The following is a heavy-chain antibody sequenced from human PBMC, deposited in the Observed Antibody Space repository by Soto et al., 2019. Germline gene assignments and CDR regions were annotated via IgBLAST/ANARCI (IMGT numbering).Heavy chain of an antibody. D-gene: IGHD4-17*01. CDR3: ATSVRDDYGDYFRDY. CDR2: IIPILGIA. V-gene: IGHV1-69*02. CDR1: GGTFSSYT. Sequence: QVQLVQSGAEVKKPGSSVKVSCKASGGTFSSYTISWVRQAPGQGLEWMGRIIPILGIANYAQKFQGRVTITADKSTSTAYMALSSLRSEDTAVYYCATSVRDDYGDYFRDYCGQGTMVTVSS. J-gene: IGHJ4*02.